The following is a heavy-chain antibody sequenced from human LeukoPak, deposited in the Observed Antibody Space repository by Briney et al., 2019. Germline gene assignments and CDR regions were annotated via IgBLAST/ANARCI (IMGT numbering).Heavy chain of an antibody. D-gene: IGHD3-22*01. CDR2: IRYDGSNK. CDR3: AKGGHYYDSSGYRNLDY. Sequence: GGSLRLSCATSGFTFSDYYIDWVRQAPGKGLEWVAFIRYDGSNKYYADSVKGRFTISRDNSKNTLYLQMNSLRAEDTAVYYCAKGGHYYDSSGYRNLDYWGQGTLVTVSS. J-gene: IGHJ4*02. CDR1: GFTFSDYY. V-gene: IGHV3-30*02.